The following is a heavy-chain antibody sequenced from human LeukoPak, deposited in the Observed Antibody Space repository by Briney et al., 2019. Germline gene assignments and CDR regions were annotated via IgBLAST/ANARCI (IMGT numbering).Heavy chain of an antibody. Sequence: GGSLRLSCAASGFTFTNAWMSWVRQAPGKGLEWVGRIKSKIDGGTTEYAASVKGRFTISRDDSKNTLYLQMNSLKTEDTAVYYCTTDSIAYYYDSSGYSEIDYWGQGTLVTVSS. CDR2: IKSKIDGGTT. J-gene: IGHJ4*02. CDR3: TTDSIAYYYDSSGYSEIDY. D-gene: IGHD3-22*01. V-gene: IGHV3-15*01. CDR1: GFTFTNAW.